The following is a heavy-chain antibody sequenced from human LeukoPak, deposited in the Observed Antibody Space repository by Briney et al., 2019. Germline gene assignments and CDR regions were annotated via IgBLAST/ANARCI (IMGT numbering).Heavy chain of an antibody. CDR3: ARVTAAAGDWYYYYMDV. CDR2: MNPNSGNT. J-gene: IGHJ6*03. Sequence: ASVKVSCKASGYTFTSYDINWVRQATGQGLEWMGWMNPNSGNTGYAQKFQGGVTITRNTSISTAYMELSSLRSEDTAVYYCARVTAAAGDWYYYYMDVWGKGTTVTVSS. D-gene: IGHD6-13*01. CDR1: GYTFTSYD. V-gene: IGHV1-8*03.